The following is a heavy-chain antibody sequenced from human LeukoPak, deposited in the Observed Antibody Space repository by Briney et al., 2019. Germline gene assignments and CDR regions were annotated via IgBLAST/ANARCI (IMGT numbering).Heavy chain of an antibody. V-gene: IGHV3-21*01. CDR3: ASIPPIDY. CDR2: ISSGSSYI. Sequence: GGSLRLSCAASGFTFSSYSMNWVRQAPGKGLEWVSSISSGSSYIYYADSVKGRFTISRDNAKNSLYLQMNSLRAEDTAVYYCASIPPIDYWGQGTLVTVSS. CDR1: GFTFSSYS. J-gene: IGHJ4*02. D-gene: IGHD2-21*01.